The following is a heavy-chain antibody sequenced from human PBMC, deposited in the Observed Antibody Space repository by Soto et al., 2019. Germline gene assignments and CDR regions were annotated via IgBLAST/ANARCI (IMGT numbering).Heavy chain of an antibody. CDR2: IIPIFGTA. V-gene: IGHV1-69*13. Sequence: GASVKVSCKASGGTYSSYTISWVRQVPGQGLEWMGGIIPIFGTANYAQKFQGRVTITADESTSTAYMELSSLRSEDTAVYYCARAPPKYTDTAMVPLYYYYGMDVWGQGTTVTVSS. CDR3: ARAPPKYTDTAMVPLYYYYGMDV. D-gene: IGHD5-18*01. CDR1: GGTYSSYT. J-gene: IGHJ6*02.